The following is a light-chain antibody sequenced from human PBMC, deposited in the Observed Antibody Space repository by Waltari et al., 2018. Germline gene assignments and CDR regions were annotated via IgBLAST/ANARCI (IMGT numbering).Light chain of an antibody. CDR2: DVR. Sequence: QSALTQPASVSGSPGQSVTLSCPGTSSDVGGREYVSWYQQHPGKAPKLMIYDVRMRPAGVSHRFSGSKSGNTASLTISGLQAEDDADYYCSSYTSSSTVVFGGGTKLTVL. CDR1: SSDVGGREY. J-gene: IGLJ2*01. CDR3: SSYTSSSTVV. V-gene: IGLV2-14*01.